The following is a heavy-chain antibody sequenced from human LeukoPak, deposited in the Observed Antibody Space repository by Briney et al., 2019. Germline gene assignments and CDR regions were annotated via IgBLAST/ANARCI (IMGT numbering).Heavy chain of an antibody. CDR2: IYPGDSDT. CDR1: GYSFTSYW. D-gene: IGHD5-18*01. J-gene: IGHJ5*02. CDR3: ARHRGYSYGLSGWFDP. V-gene: IGHV5-51*01. Sequence: GESLKISCKGSGYSFTSYWIGWVRQMPGKGLEWMGIIYPGDSDTRYGPSFQGQVTISADKSISTAYLQWSSLKASDTAMYYCARHRGYSYGLSGWFDPWGQGTLVTVSS.